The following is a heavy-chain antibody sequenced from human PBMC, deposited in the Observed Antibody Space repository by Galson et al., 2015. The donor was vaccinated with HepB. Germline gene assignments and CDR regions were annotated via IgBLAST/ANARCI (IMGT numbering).Heavy chain of an antibody. CDR3: ARQKSFDSSGCCGMDV. Sequence: QSGAEVKKPGESLKISCKGSGYSFTDYWIGWVRQMPGKGLEWMGLIYPADSDTRYSPSFQGQVTISADKSITTAYLQWSSLKASDTAMYYCARQKSFDSSGCCGMDVWGQGTTFTVSS. CDR2: IYPADSDT. J-gene: IGHJ6*02. D-gene: IGHD3-22*01. V-gene: IGHV5-51*01. CDR1: GYSFTDYW.